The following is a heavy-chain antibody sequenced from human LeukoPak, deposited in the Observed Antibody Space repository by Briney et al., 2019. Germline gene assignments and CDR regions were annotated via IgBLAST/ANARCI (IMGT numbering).Heavy chain of an antibody. CDR1: GFSFSSYA. CDR2: VSYDGSWD. J-gene: IGHJ4*02. D-gene: IGHD3-16*02. Sequence: GGSLRLYCAASGFSFSSYAMSWVRQTPGKGLEWVTFVSYDGSWDSHSDSVKGRFTISRDDSKNTLYLQMTRLRAEDTAVYYCTREERGYIPAFWGQGTLVTVSS. CDR3: TREERGYIPAF. V-gene: IGHV3-30*01.